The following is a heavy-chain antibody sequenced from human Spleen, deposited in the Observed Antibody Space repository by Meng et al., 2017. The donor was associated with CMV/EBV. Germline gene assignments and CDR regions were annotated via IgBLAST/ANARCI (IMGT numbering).Heavy chain of an antibody. CDR1: GFTFSNYA. Sequence: GGSLRLSCAASGFTFSNYAMNWVRQAPGKGLEWVAVIYAGGRSAYYADSVKGRFTIFRDSSKNTVYLEMNSLRAEDTAVYYCASGIRLTGDWGQGTLVTVSS. J-gene: IGHJ4*02. V-gene: IGHV3-23*03. D-gene: IGHD7-27*01. CDR2: IYAGGRSA. CDR3: ASGIRLTGD.